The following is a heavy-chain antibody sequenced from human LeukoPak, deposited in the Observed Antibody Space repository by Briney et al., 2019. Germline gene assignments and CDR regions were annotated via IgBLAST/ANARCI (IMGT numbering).Heavy chain of an antibody. V-gene: IGHV4-31*03. CDR3: ARGAYCSGGSCYSGFDP. J-gene: IGHJ5*02. Sequence: PSETLSLTCTVSGGSISSGGYYWSWIRQHPGKGLEWIGYIYYSGSTYYNPSLKSRVTISVDTSKNQLSLKLSSVTAADTAVYYCARGAYCSGGSCYSGFDPWGQGTLVTVSS. CDR2: IYYSGST. D-gene: IGHD2-15*01. CDR1: GGSISSGGYY.